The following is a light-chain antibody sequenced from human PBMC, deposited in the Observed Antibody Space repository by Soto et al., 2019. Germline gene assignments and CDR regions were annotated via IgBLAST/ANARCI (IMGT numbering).Light chain of an antibody. CDR2: KAS. CDR3: QQYNSYPWT. V-gene: IGKV1-5*03. J-gene: IGKJ1*01. CDR1: QSISSW. Sequence: DIQMTQSPSTLSASVGDRVTITCRASQSISSWLAWYQQKPGKAPKLLIYKASSLESGVPSRFSGSGSGTEFTLTIGSLQPDDFAPYYCQQYNSYPWTFGQGTKV.